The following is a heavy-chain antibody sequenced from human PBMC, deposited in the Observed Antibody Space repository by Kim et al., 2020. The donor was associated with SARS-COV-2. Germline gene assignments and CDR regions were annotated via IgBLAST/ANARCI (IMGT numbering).Heavy chain of an antibody. V-gene: IGHV3-9*01. J-gene: IGHJ4*02. Sequence: GGSLRLSCAASGFTFDDYAMHWVRQAPGKGLEWVSGISWHSGTIGYADSVKGRFTISRDNAKNSLYLQMNSLTVEDTAFYYCAKDIRDFDWIHFWGQGTLVTVSS. CDR2: ISWHSGTI. CDR1: GFTFDDYA. CDR3: AKDIRDFDWIHF. D-gene: IGHD3-9*01.